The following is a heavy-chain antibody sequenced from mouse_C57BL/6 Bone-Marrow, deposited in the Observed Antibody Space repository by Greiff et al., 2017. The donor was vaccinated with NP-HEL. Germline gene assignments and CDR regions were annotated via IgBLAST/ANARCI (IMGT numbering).Heavy chain of an antibody. CDR3: ARRPTLYYDYDGYAMDY. D-gene: IGHD2-4*01. J-gene: IGHJ4*01. CDR1: GFTFSSYG. Sequence: EVKLVESGGDLVKPGGSLKLSCAASGFTFSSYGMSWVRQTPDKRLEWVATISSGGSYTYYPDSVKGRFTISRDNAKNTLYLQMSSLKSEDTAMYYCARRPTLYYDYDGYAMDYWGQGTSVTVSS. V-gene: IGHV5-6*02. CDR2: ISSGGSYT.